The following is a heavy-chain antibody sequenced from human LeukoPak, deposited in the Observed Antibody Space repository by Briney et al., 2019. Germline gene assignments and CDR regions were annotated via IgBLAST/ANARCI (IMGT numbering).Heavy chain of an antibody. CDR2: INPSGGST. D-gene: IGHD3-16*02. J-gene: IGHJ6*03. CDR1: GYTFTSYY. V-gene: IGHV1-46*03. CDR3: AGARPCLSVCYRKDYYYYYMDV. Sequence: ASVKVSCKASGYTFTSYYMHWVRQAPGPGLEWRGIINPSGGSTSYAQKFQGRVTMTRDMSTSTVYMELSSLRSEDPTVYYCAGARPCLSVCYRKDYYYYYMDVWGKGSTVTVSS.